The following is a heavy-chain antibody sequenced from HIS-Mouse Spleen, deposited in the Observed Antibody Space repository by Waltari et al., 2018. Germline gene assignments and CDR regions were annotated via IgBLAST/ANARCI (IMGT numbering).Heavy chain of an antibody. V-gene: IGHV1-2*02. CDR1: GYTFTGYY. D-gene: IGHD1-1*01. J-gene: IGHJ3*02. CDR2: INPKSGGK. CDR3: ATSGVRTTTYAFDI. Sequence: QVQLVQSGAEVKKPGASVKVSCKASGYTFTGYYMHWVRQAPGQGLEWMGWINPKSGGKNYAQKFKVRVTMTRDTSISTAYMELSRLRSDDTAVYYCATSGVRTTTYAFDIWGQGTMVTVSS.